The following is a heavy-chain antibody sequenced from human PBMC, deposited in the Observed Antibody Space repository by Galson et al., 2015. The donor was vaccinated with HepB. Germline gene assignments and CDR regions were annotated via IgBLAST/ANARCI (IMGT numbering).Heavy chain of an antibody. Sequence: SVKVSCKASGGTFSSYTISWVRQAPGQGLEWMGRIIPILGIANYAQKFQGRVTITADKSTSTAYMELSSLRSEDTAVYYCARNAGDGYNLNYFDYWGQGTLVTVSS. V-gene: IGHV1-69*02. J-gene: IGHJ4*02. CDR1: GGTFSSYT. CDR2: IIPILGIA. D-gene: IGHD5-24*01. CDR3: ARNAGDGYNLNYFDY.